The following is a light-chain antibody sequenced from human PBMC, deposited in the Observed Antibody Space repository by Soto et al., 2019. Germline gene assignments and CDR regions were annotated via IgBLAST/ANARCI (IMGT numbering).Light chain of an antibody. Sequence: DIQMPQSPSSLSASVGASVTITCRAGQSITTYLNWYQQKPGKAPNLLIYAASRLQSGVPSGFSGSGSGTDFTLTISNLQPEELATYYCQQSFRTPHTVGTGTKVDIK. J-gene: IGKJ1*01. CDR3: QQSFRTPHT. CDR1: QSITTY. CDR2: AAS. V-gene: IGKV1-39*01.